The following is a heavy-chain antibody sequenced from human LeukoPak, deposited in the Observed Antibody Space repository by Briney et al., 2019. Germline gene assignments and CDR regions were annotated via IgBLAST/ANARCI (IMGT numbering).Heavy chain of an antibody. V-gene: IGHV3-23*01. Sequence: PGGSLRLSCAASGFTFSSYAMSWVRQAPGKGLEWVAAISGSGGSTYYADSVKGRFTISRDNSKNTLYLQMNSLRAEDRPVYYCAKVLLAAPYYYMDVWGKGTTVTVSS. J-gene: IGHJ6*03. CDR1: GFTFSSYA. CDR3: AKVLLAAPYYYMDV. CDR2: ISGSGGST. D-gene: IGHD2-15*01.